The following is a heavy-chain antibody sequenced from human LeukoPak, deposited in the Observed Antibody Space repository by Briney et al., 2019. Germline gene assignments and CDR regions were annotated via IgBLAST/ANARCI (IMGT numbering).Heavy chain of an antibody. J-gene: IGHJ3*02. CDR3: ARARGSYYAFDI. CDR2: ISSSGSTI. CDR1: GFTFSSYE. Sequence: QPGGSLRLSCAASGFTFSSYEMNWVRQAPGKGLEWVSYISSSGSTIYYADSVKGRFTISRDNAKNSLYLQMNSLRAEDTAVYYCARARGSYYAFDIWGQGTMATVSS. V-gene: IGHV3-48*03. D-gene: IGHD1-26*01.